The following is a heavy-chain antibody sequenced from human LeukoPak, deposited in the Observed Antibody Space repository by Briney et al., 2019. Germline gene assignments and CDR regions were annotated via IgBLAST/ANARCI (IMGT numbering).Heavy chain of an antibody. Sequence: PGGSLRLSCAASGFTFSSYAMHWVRQAPGKGLEWVAVISYDGSNKHYADSVKGRFTISRDNSKNTLYLQMNSLRAEDTAVYYCARAYDYGVAFDIWGQGTMVTVSS. CDR1: GFTFSSYA. V-gene: IGHV3-30-3*01. D-gene: IGHD4-17*01. CDR3: ARAYDYGVAFDI. J-gene: IGHJ3*02. CDR2: ISYDGSNK.